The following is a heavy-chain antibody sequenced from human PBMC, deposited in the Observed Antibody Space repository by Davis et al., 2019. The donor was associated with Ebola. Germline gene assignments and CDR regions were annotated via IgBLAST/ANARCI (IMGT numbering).Heavy chain of an antibody. CDR1: GFTFTSYA. D-gene: IGHD3-3*01. V-gene: IGHV3-23*01. CDR2: LSGSGDST. Sequence: GGSLRLSCAASGFTFTSYAMNWVRQAPGKGLEWVSVLSGSGDSTYYADSVKRRFTISRDNSKNTLYLQMNSLRAEDTAVYYCAKVSVTIFGVAPDYYGMDVWGKGTTVTVSS. J-gene: IGHJ6*04. CDR3: AKVSVTIFGVAPDYYGMDV.